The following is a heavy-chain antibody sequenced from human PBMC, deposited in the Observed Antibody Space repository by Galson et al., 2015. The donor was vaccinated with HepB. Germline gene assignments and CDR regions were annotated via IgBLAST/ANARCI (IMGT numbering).Heavy chain of an antibody. V-gene: IGHV3-43*01. CDR1: GFTFDDYT. J-gene: IGHJ4*02. D-gene: IGHD3-16*01. CDR3: AKDKDSDYILDS. CDR2: ISWDGDTT. Sequence: SLRLSCAASGFTFDDYTMHWVRQVPGSGLEWVSLISWDGDTTDYADSVKGRFTISRDNTKNSLYLQMNRLRPEDSALYYCAKDKDSDYILDSWGQGTLVTVSS.